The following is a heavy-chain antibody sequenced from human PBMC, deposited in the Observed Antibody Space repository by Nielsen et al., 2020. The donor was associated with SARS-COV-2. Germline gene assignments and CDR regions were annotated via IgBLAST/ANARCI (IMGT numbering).Heavy chain of an antibody. D-gene: IGHD6-19*01. CDR1: GFTVSSNY. CDR2: IYSGGST. CDR3: AMRYSSGWINYYYYYGMDV. J-gene: IGHJ6*02. Sequence: GESLKISCAASGFTVSSNYMSWVRQAPGKGLEWVSVIYSGGSTYYADSVKGRFTISRDNSKNTLYLQMNSLRAEDTAVYYCAMRYSSGWINYYYYYGMDVWGQGTTVTVSS. V-gene: IGHV3-53*01.